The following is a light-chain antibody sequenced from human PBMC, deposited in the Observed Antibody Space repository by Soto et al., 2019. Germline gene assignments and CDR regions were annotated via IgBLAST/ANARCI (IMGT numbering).Light chain of an antibody. CDR3: CSYTSSSTPVI. Sequence: QSALTQPASVSGSPGQSITISCTGTSSDVGGYNYVSWYQQHPGKAPKLMISDVSNRPSGVSNRFSGSKSCNTASLTISGLQAEDEADYYCCSYTSSSTPVIFGGGTKLTVL. CDR2: DVS. J-gene: IGLJ2*01. CDR1: SSDVGGYNY. V-gene: IGLV2-14*03.